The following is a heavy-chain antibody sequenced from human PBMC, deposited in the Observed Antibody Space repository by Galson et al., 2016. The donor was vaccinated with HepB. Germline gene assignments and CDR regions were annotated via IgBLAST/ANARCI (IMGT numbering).Heavy chain of an antibody. J-gene: IGHJ5*02. CDR1: GFTVTRNY. Sequence: PLRLSCAASGFTVTRNYMRWFRQAPGKGLEWVSLIYSEGTTDYADSVKGRFTISRDSSKNTLFLQMNRLRVEDTAVYYCGRDVGPWGRGTLVTVSS. CDR2: IYSEGTT. CDR3: GRDVGP. V-gene: IGHV3-53*01.